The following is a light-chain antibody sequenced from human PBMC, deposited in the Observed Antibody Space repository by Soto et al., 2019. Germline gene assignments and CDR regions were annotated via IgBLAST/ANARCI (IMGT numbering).Light chain of an antibody. J-gene: IGLJ3*02. CDR1: SSDVGGYNY. CDR3: SSYAGSNRVV. Sequence: QSALTQPPSASGSPGQSVTISCTGTSSDVGGYNYVSWYQQHPGKAPKLMIYEVSKRPSGVPDRFSGSKSGNTASLTVSGLQAEYEADFYCSSYAGSNRVVFGGGTQPTVL. CDR2: EVS. V-gene: IGLV2-8*01.